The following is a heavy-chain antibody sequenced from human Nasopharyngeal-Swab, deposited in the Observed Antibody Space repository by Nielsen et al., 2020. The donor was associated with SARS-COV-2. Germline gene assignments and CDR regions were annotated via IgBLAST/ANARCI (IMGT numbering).Heavy chain of an antibody. D-gene: IGHD3-22*01. Sequence: GESLKISCAASGFTFSSYGMHWVRQAPGKGLEWVAVIWYDGSNKYYADSVKGRFTISRDNSKNTLYLQMNSLRAEDTAVYYCARDLWDYYDSSGYYGGHDYWGQGTLATVSS. J-gene: IGHJ4*02. V-gene: IGHV3-33*01. CDR1: GFTFSSYG. CDR3: ARDLWDYYDSSGYYGGHDY. CDR2: IWYDGSNK.